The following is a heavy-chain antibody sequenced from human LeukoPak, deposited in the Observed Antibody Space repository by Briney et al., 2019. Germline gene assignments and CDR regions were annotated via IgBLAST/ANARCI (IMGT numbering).Heavy chain of an antibody. CDR2: IYTSGST. V-gene: IGHV4-4*07. J-gene: IGHJ6*03. D-gene: IGHD5-12*01. Sequence: RASETLSLTCTVSGGFISGYYWSWLRQPAGEGLEWIGRIYTSGSTNYNPSLKSRVTISVDTSKNQFSLKLSSVTAADTAVYYCASGALRVAASGYYYYMDVWGKGTTVTVSS. CDR3: ASGALRVAASGYYYYMDV. CDR1: GGFISGYY.